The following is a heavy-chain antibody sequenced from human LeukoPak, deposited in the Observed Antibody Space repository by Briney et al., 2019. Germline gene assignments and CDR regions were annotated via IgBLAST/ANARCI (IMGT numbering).Heavy chain of an antibody. CDR2: LNGTGGNT. CDR1: AFTFSSYA. D-gene: IGHD2-2*01. Sequence: GGSLRLSCAASAFTFSSYAMNWVRQAPGKGLEWVSTLNGTGGNTDYADSVKGRFTISRDNSKNTVYLHMNSLRAEDTAVYYCARRPLHCSRTSCYYYYMDVWGKGTTVTVSS. CDR3: ARRPLHCSRTSCYYYYMDV. V-gene: IGHV3-23*01. J-gene: IGHJ6*03.